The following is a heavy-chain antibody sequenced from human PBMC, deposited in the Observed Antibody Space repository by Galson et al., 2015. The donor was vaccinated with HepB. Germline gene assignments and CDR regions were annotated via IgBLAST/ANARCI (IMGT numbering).Heavy chain of an antibody. J-gene: IGHJ3*02. D-gene: IGHD3-22*01. Sequence: QSGAEVKKPGESLTISCQGSGYSFSSYLIIWVRQMPGKGLEWTGRIDPGDSYTSYSPSFQGRVTISADTSISTAYLQWSSLRASDTAMYYCARPVLDSRSYADAFDIWGQGTMVTVSS. CDR3: ARPVLDSRSYADAFDI. CDR1: GYSFSSYL. CDR2: IDPGDSYT. V-gene: IGHV5-10-1*01.